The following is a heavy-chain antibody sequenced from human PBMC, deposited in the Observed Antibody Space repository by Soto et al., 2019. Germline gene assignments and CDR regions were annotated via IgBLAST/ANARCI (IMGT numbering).Heavy chain of an antibody. CDR1: GYTFINYY. D-gene: IGHD6-13*01. CDR2: INPMGGST. Sequence: ASVKVSCKASGYTFINYYIHWVRQAPGQGLEWMAIINPMGGSTNYAQEFQGRVTLTSDTSTSSVYMELSSLRFEDTALFYCARDLAAGDLWGQGTLVTVSS. J-gene: IGHJ5*02. V-gene: IGHV1-46*01. CDR3: ARDLAAGDL.